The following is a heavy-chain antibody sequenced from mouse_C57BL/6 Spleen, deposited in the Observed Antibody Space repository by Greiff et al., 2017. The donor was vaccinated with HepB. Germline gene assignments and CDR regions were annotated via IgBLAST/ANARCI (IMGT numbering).Heavy chain of an antibody. J-gene: IGHJ4*01. V-gene: IGHV1-26*01. CDR3: ERGGDYRAMDY. CDR1: GYTFTDYY. Sequence: EVKLMESGPELVKPGASVKISCKASGYTFTDYYMNWVKQSHGKSLEWVGDINPNNGGTSYNQKCQGKGTLTVEKSSSTAYMELRSVTSEDSAGYYCERGGDYRAMDYWGQGTSVTVST. CDR2: INPNNGGT. D-gene: IGHD2-14*01.